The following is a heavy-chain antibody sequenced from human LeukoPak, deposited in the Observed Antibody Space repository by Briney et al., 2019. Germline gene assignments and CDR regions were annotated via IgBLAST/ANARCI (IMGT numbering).Heavy chain of an antibody. CDR1: GFTFSSYG. Sequence: GGSLRLSCAASGFTFSSYGMHWVRQAPGKRLEWVAVISYDGSNKYYADSVKGRFTISRDNSKNTLYLQMNSLRAEDTAVYYCAKVSQSYDSSGYGPDFDYWGQGTLVTVSS. D-gene: IGHD3-22*01. J-gene: IGHJ4*02. CDR2: ISYDGSNK. V-gene: IGHV3-30*18. CDR3: AKVSQSYDSSGYGPDFDY.